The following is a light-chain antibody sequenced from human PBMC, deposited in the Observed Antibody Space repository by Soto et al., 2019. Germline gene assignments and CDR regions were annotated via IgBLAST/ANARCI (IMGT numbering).Light chain of an antibody. Sequence: EIVLTQSPGTLSLSPGERATLSCRASQSVSSSYLAWYQQKPGQAPRLLIYAASTRATGIPARFSGSGSGTEFTLTISSLQSEDFAVYYCQQHNNWPLTFGQGTKVDI. CDR2: AAS. V-gene: IGKV3-15*01. J-gene: IGKJ1*01. CDR1: QSVSSSY. CDR3: QQHNNWPLT.